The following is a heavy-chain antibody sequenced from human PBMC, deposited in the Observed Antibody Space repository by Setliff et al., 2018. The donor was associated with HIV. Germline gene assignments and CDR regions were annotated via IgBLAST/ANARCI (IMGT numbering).Heavy chain of an antibody. D-gene: IGHD6-19*01. CDR3: AKGENEQWLVVGLFDY. J-gene: IGHJ4*02. CDR2: FYYSGTS. CDR1: GGSLSGYY. V-gene: IGHV4-34*01. Sequence: ETLSLTCAVYGGSLSGYYWGWIRQPPGKGLEWIGGFYYSGTSYYNPSLRSRLTISVDTSKNQFSLKLNSVTAADTAMYYCAKGENEQWLVVGLFDYWGQGTLVTVSS.